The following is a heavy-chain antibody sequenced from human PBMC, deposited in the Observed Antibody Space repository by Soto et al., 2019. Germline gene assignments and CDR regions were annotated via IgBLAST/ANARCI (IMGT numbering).Heavy chain of an antibody. CDR3: ARSQGSSTSLEIYYYYYYGMDD. CDR2: IIPISGTA. Sequence: QVQLVQSGAEVKKPGSSVKVSCKASGGTFSSYAISWVRQAPGQGLEWMGAIIPISGTANYGQKFQGRVTITAEEPTSTAYMELSSLRSEDTAVYYCARSQGSSTSLEIYYYYYYGMDDWGQGTTVTVSS. CDR1: GGTFSSYA. J-gene: IGHJ6*02. D-gene: IGHD2-2*01. V-gene: IGHV1-69*01.